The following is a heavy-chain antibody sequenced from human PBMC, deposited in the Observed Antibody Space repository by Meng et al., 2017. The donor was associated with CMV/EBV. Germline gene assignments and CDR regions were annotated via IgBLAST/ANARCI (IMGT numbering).Heavy chain of an antibody. V-gene: IGHV4-39*01. CDR2: IFYSGRA. CDR3: ARIMAGTTSYGMDI. D-gene: IGHD1-7*01. CDR1: GGSISSSTYY. Sequence: GSLRLSCTVSGGSISSSTYYWGWIRQPPGKGLEWIGSIFYSGRAFYNPSLKSRISISVDTSKNQFSLKLSSETAADTAVYYCARIMAGTTSYGMDIWGQGTTVTVSS. J-gene: IGHJ6*02.